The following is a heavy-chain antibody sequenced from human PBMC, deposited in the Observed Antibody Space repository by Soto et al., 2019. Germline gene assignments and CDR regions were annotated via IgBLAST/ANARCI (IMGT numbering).Heavy chain of an antibody. V-gene: IGHV3-23*01. J-gene: IGHJ4*02. Sequence: GGSLRLSCVGSGFTFSDSVMAWVRQAPGKGLGWLSVMSGDGRTRHALYVTGRFTISRYNSKNTLYLQMRSLRAEDAAAYYCVKWHTSNFDSLPFTGFDFWGQGTQVTVSS. CDR3: VKWHTSNFDSLPFTGFDF. CDR2: MSGDGRT. CDR1: GFTFSDSV. D-gene: IGHD3-22*01.